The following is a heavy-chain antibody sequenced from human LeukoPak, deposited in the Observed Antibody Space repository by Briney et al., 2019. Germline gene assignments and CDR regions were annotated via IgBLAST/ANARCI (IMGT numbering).Heavy chain of an antibody. CDR3: ATRGGYCTNGVCSPR. CDR2: ISGSGGST. CDR1: GFTFSSYA. J-gene: IGHJ4*02. Sequence: GGSLRLSCAASGFTFSSYAMSWVRQAPGKGLEWASAISGSGGSTYYADSVKGRFTISRDNSKNTLYLQMNSLRAEDTAVYYCATRGGYCTNGVCSPRWGQGTLVTVSS. V-gene: IGHV3-23*01. D-gene: IGHD2-8*01.